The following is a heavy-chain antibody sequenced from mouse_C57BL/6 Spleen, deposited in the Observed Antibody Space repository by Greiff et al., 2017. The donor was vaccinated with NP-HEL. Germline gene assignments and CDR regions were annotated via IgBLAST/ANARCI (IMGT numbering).Heavy chain of an antibody. J-gene: IGHJ2*01. CDR2: ISYDGSN. CDR3: ARADDYDGVDY. CDR1: GYSITSGYY. Sequence: EVQLQESGPGLVKPSQSLSLTCSVTGYSITSGYYWNWIRQFPGNKLEWMGYISYDGSNNYNPSLKNRISITRDTSKNQFFLKLNSVTTEDTATYYCARADDYDGVDYWGQGTTLTVSS. D-gene: IGHD2-4*01. V-gene: IGHV3-6*01.